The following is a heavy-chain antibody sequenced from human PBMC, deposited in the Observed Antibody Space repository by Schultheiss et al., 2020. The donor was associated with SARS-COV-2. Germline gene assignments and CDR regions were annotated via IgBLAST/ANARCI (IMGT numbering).Heavy chain of an antibody. CDR3: ARDRYYYYGMDV. V-gene: IGHV4-61*01. CDR2: IYTSGST. J-gene: IGHJ6*02. CDR1: GGSISSGYY. Sequence: SETLSLTCAVSGGSISSGYYWSWFRQPPGKGLEWIGRIYTSGSTNYNPSLKSRVTISVDTSKNQFSLKLTSVTAADTAVYYCARDRYYYYGMDVWGQGTTVTVSS.